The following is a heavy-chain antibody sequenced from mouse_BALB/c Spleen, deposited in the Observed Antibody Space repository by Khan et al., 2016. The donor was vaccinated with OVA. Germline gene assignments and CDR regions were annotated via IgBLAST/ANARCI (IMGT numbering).Heavy chain of an antibody. CDR3: ARGYFGNYEFAY. D-gene: IGHD2-1*01. V-gene: IGHV1S132*01. J-gene: IGHJ3*01. Sequence: QVRLQQSGAELVKPGASVKVSCKTSGYTFTSYWIQWVKQRPGQGLGWIGQIFPGTGTTYYNENFKGKATLTVDTSSNTAYMQFSSLTSEDSAVYFCARGYFGNYEFAYWGQGTLVTVSP. CDR1: GYTFTSYW. CDR2: IFPGTGTT.